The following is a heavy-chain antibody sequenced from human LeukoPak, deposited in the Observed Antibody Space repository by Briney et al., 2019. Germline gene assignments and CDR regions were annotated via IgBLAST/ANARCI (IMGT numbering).Heavy chain of an antibody. J-gene: IGHJ4*02. CDR2: INPNSGGT. CDR1: EYTFTGYY. D-gene: IGHD1-1*01. CDR3: ASNPPNAGDFYY. V-gene: IGHV1-2*06. Sequence: ASVKVSCKASEYTFTGYYMHWVRQAPGQGLEWMGRINPNSGGTNYAQKFQGRVTMTRDTSISTAYMELSRLRSDDTAVYYCASNPPNAGDFYYWGLGSLVTVSS.